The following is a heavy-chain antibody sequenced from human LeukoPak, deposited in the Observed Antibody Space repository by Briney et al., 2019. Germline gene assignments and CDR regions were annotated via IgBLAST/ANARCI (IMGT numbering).Heavy chain of an antibody. Sequence: GSLGLSCGGSGFTFRSSIMNWVRQAPKTGLQWVATISAGGTGTYYADSVRGRFTISRDNSKNTLYLQMNDLRAEDTAVYYCAIMFYYGSGSSFDYWGQGTLVTVSS. CDR3: AIMFYYGSGSSFDY. CDR1: GFTFRSSI. CDR2: ISAGGTGT. V-gene: IGHV3-23*01. J-gene: IGHJ4*02. D-gene: IGHD3-10*01.